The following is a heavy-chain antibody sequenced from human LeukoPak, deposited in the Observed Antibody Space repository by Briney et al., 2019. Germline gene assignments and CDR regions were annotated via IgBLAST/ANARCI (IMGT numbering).Heavy chain of an antibody. V-gene: IGHV4-34*01. CDR3: ARGYCSSTTCQYGDY. D-gene: IGHD2-2*01. CDR1: GGSFSGYY. Sequence: PSETLSLTCAVYGGSFSGYYWSWIRQPPGKGLEWIGEINHSGSTNYNPSLKSRVTISVDTSKNQFSLKLTSLTAADTAVYYCARGYCSSTTCQYGDYWGQGTLVTVSS. CDR2: INHSGST. J-gene: IGHJ4*02.